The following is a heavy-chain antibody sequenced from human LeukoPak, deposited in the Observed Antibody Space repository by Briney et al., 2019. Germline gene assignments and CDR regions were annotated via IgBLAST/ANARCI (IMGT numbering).Heavy chain of an antibody. CDR1: GFTFSSYA. V-gene: IGHV3-23*01. CDR2: ISGSGGST. CDR3: AKCLRMVRGVIARWGQDAFDI. D-gene: IGHD3-10*01. J-gene: IGHJ3*02. Sequence: GGSLRLSCAAPGFTFSSYAMSWVRQAPGKGLEWVSAISGSGGSTYYADSVKGRFTISRDNSKNTLYLQMNSLRAEDTAVYYCAKCLRMVRGVIARWGQDAFDIWGQGTMVTVSS.